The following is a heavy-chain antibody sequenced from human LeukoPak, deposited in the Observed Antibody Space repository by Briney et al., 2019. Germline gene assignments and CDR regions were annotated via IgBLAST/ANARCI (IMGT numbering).Heavy chain of an antibody. CDR2: TYCRSKWYN. CDR1: GDSVSSKSAA. J-gene: IGHJ5*02. CDR3: ARVDCSGGSCYGNWFDP. D-gene: IGHD2-15*01. Sequence: SQTLSLTCALSGDSVSSKSAAWNWIRQSPSRGLEWLGRTYCRSKWYNDYAVSVKSRITINPDTSKNQFSLQLNSVTPEDTAVYYCARVDCSGGSCYGNWFDPWGQGTLVTVSS. V-gene: IGHV6-1*01.